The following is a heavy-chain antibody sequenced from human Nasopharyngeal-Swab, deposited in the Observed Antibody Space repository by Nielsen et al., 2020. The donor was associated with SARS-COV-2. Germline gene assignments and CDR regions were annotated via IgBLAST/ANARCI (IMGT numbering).Heavy chain of an antibody. CDR2: MNPNNGDT. CDR3: AKGDWGSGWYN. V-gene: IGHV1-8*01. D-gene: IGHD6-19*01. CDR1: GYTFTTYD. Sequence: SVKVSCKASGYTFTTYDINWVRQATGQGLEWMGWMNPNNGDTGYAQKFQGRVTMTRNTSISTAYMELSSLRSEDTAVYYCAKGDWGSGWYNWGQGTLVTVSS. J-gene: IGHJ4*02.